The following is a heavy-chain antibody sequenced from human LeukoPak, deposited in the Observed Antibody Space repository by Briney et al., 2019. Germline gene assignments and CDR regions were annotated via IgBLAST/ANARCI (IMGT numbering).Heavy chain of an antibody. CDR1: GYTLTELS. CDR3: ARDDGTPKVGAMSFDY. CDR2: FDPEDGET. Sequence: GASVKVSCKVSGYTLTELSMHWVRQAPGKGLEWMGGFDPEDGETIYAQKFQGRVTMTEDTSTDTAYMELSSLRAEDTAVYYCARDDGTPKVGAMSFDYWGQGTLVTVSS. J-gene: IGHJ4*02. D-gene: IGHD1-26*01. V-gene: IGHV1-24*01.